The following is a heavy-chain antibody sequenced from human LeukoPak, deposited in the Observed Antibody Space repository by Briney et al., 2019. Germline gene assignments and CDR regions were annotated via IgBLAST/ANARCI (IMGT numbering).Heavy chain of an antibody. J-gene: IGHJ4*02. V-gene: IGHV3-7*01. CDR2: INQHGGDI. D-gene: IGHD1-14*01. Sequence: GGSLRLSCEASGFTFSTSTMHWVRQAPGKGLEWVANINQHGGDIHYVDSVKGRFTISRDNAKNSVYLQMNSLRDEDTAVYYCSAGPHFDYWGQGTLVTVSS. CDR1: GFTFSTST. CDR3: SAGPHFDY.